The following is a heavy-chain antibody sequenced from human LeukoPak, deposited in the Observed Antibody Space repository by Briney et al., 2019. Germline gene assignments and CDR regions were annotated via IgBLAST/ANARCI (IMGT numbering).Heavy chain of an antibody. CDR1: GYTFTGYY. CDR2: INPNSGGT. CDR3: ARGVRGGAGVYSYGFYFDY. D-gene: IGHD5-18*01. Sequence: ASVKVSCKASGYTFTGYYMHWVRQAPGQGLEWMGWINPNSGGTNYAQKFQGRVSMTRDTSTNTAHMELSGLTSEDTAVFYCARGVRGGAGVYSYGFYFDYWGQGTPLIVSS. J-gene: IGHJ4*02. V-gene: IGHV1-2*02.